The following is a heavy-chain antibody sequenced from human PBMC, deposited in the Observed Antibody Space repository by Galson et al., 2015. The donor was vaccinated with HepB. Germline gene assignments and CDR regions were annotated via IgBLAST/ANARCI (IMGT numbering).Heavy chain of an antibody. CDR3: ARGYSRSWYSGLGF. V-gene: IGHV3-53*01. CDR2: INSGGST. CDR1: RFTFSNYV. Sequence: SLRLSCAASRFTFSNYVMNWVRQAPGKGLECVSGINSGGSTTYHDSVRGRFIISRDNSRNTLYIQMNSLRVEDTAVYYCARGYSRSWYSGLGFWGQGALVTVSS. J-gene: IGHJ4*02. D-gene: IGHD6-13*01.